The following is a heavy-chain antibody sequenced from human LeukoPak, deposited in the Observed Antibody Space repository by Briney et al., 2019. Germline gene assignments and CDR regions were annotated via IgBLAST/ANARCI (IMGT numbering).Heavy chain of an antibody. CDR2: IIPILGIA. CDR3: ASPSYDSSGYYGY. Sequence: SVTVSCTASGGTFSSYAISWVRQAPGQGLEWMGRIIPILGIANYAQKFQGRVTITADKSTSTAYMELSSLRSEDTAVYYCASPSYDSSGYYGYWGQGTLVTVSS. J-gene: IGHJ4*02. D-gene: IGHD3-22*01. V-gene: IGHV1-69*04. CDR1: GGTFSSYA.